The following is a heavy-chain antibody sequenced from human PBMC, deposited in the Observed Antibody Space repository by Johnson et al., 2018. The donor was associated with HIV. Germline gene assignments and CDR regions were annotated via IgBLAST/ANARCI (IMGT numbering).Heavy chain of an antibody. Sequence: VQLVESGGGLVQPGGSLRLSCAASGFTVSSNYMSWVRQAPGKGLEWVSVIYSGGSTYYADSVKGRFTISRDNSKNTLYLQMNSLRADDTALYYCARGLAYCGGDCSNAFDIWGQGTMVIVSS. CDR1: GFTVSSNY. CDR3: ARGLAYCGGDCSNAFDI. J-gene: IGHJ3*02. D-gene: IGHD2-21*02. V-gene: IGHV3-66*01. CDR2: IYSGGST.